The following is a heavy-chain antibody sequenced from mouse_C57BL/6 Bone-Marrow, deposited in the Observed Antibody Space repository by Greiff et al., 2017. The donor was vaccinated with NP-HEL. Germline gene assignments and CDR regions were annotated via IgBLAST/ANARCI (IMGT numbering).Heavy chain of an antibody. CDR3: ARRGTYYDYDDFAY. CDR2: INPNNGGT. Sequence: EVQLQQSGPELVKPGASVKIPCKASGYTFTDYNMDWVKQSHGKSLEWIGDINPNNGGTIYNQKFKGKATLTVDKSSSTAYMELRSLTSEDTAVYYCARRGTYYDYDDFAYWGQGTLVTVSA. J-gene: IGHJ3*01. CDR1: GYTFTDYN. V-gene: IGHV1-18*01. D-gene: IGHD2-4*01.